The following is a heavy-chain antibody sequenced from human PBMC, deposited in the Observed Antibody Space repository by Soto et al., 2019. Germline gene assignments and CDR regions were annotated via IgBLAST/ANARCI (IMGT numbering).Heavy chain of an antibody. Sequence: ASVKVSCKASGGTFSSYAISWVRQAPGQGLEWMGGIIPIFGTANYAQKFQGRVTITADESTSTAYMELSSLRSEDTAVYYCARAGGFITMVRGVRQSDVWGQGTTVTV. CDR1: GGTFSSYA. CDR2: IIPIFGTA. CDR3: ARAGGFITMVRGVRQSDV. D-gene: IGHD3-10*01. J-gene: IGHJ6*02. V-gene: IGHV1-69*13.